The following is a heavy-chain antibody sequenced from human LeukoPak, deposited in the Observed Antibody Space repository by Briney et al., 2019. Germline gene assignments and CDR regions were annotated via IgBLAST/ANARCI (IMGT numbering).Heavy chain of an antibody. CDR2: IYSGGST. Sequence: GGSLRLSLAASGFTVSSNYMSGVRQAPGKGLEWVSVIYSGGSTYYADSVKGRFTISRDNSKNTLYLQMNSLRAEDTAVYYCASNRGYDLDYYYMDVWGKGTTVTVSS. CDR1: GFTVSSNY. V-gene: IGHV3-53*01. J-gene: IGHJ6*03. CDR3: ASNRGYDLDYYYMDV. D-gene: IGHD5-12*01.